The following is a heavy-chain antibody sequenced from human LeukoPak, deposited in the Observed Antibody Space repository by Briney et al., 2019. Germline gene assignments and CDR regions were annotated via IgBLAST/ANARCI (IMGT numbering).Heavy chain of an antibody. CDR3: ARESKSYDGSGYYHDY. V-gene: IGHV4-4*07. CDR1: GGSIRSYF. CDR2: IYTSGST. J-gene: IGHJ4*02. Sequence: SETLSLTCSVSGGSIRSYFWSWIRQPAGKGLEWIGRIYTSGSTDYNPSLRSRVSMSVDTSRNQFSLKLTYVTAADTAVYYCARESKSYDGSGYYHDYWGQGTLVAVSS. D-gene: IGHD3-22*01.